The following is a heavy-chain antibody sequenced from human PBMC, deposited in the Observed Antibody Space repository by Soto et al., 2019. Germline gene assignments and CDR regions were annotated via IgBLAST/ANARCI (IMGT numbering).Heavy chain of an antibody. Sequence: PGESLKISCRGSGYSFTYYWIAWVRQMPGKGLEWMGIIYPGDSDTRYSPSFQGQVTISADKSISTAHLQWSSLKASDTAVYYCAAAYNSGKSMDVWGQGTTVTVSS. CDR1: GYSFTYYW. CDR3: AAAYNSGKSMDV. J-gene: IGHJ6*02. D-gene: IGHD1-1*01. V-gene: IGHV5-51*01. CDR2: IYPGDSDT.